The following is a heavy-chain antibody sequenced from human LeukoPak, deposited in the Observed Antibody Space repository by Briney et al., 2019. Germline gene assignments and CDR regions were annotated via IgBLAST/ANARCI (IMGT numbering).Heavy chain of an antibody. Sequence: GASVKVSCKVSGYTLSEVAMHWVRQAPGKGLEWMGGLDPEDGEAIYAREFQGRVTMTEDTSTDTACMELSSLSSEDTAVYYCATSLPPDGIVGATVDWFDPWGQGTLVTVSS. CDR2: LDPEDGEA. CDR1: GYTLSEVA. J-gene: IGHJ5*02. V-gene: IGHV1-24*01. D-gene: IGHD1-26*01. CDR3: ATSLPPDGIVGATVDWFDP.